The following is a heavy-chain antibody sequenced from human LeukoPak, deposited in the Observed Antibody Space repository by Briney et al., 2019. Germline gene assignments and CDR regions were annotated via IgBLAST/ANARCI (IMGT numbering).Heavy chain of an antibody. J-gene: IGHJ6*04. Sequence: GGSLRLSCAASGFTFSSMNWVRQAPGKGLEWVSYISSSSSTMYYADSVKGRFSISRDNAKNSLYLQMNSLRAEDTAVYYCAELGITMIGGVWGKGTTVTISS. CDR3: AELGITMIGGV. D-gene: IGHD3-10*02. CDR2: ISSSSSTM. V-gene: IGHV3-48*01. CDR1: GFTFSS.